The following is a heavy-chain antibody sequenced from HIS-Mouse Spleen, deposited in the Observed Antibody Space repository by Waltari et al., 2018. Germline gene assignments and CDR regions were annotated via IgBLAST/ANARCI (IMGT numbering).Heavy chain of an antibody. J-gene: IGHJ2*01. Sequence: QLQLQESGPGLVKPSETLSLTCTVSGGSISSSSYYWGWIRQPPGKGLEWIGSIYYSGRTYYNPSLTSLVTISVDTSKNQFSLKLSSVTAADTAVYYCAREIPYSSSWYDWYFDLWGRGTLVTVSS. V-gene: IGHV4-39*07. CDR3: AREIPYSSSWYDWYFDL. CDR1: GGSISSSSYY. D-gene: IGHD6-13*01. CDR2: IYYSGRT.